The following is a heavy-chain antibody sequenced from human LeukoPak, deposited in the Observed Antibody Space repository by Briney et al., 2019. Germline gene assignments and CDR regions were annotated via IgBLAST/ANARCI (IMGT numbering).Heavy chain of an antibody. CDR1: GFTFSSYE. V-gene: IGHV3-48*03. Sequence: GGSLGLSCVASGFTFSSYEMNWVRQAPGKGLEWVSYISSSGSTIYYADSVKGRFTISRDNAKNSLYLQMNSLRAEDTAVYYCARAREDRGYCSGGSCYHFDYWGQGTLVTVSS. CDR2: ISSSGSTI. D-gene: IGHD2-15*01. J-gene: IGHJ4*02. CDR3: ARAREDRGYCSGGSCYHFDY.